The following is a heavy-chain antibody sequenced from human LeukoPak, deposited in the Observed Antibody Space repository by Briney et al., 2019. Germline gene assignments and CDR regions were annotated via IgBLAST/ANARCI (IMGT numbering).Heavy chain of an antibody. Sequence: GASVKVSCKASGYTFTSYAINWVRQAPGQGLEWMGWINTNSGNPTYAQGFTGRFVFSLDTSVSTAYLQISSLKAEDTAVYYCARVAIFGLYNWFDPWGQGTLVTVSS. CDR3: ARVAIFGLYNWFDP. V-gene: IGHV7-4-1*02. CDR1: GYTFTSYA. D-gene: IGHD3/OR15-3a*01. CDR2: INTNSGNP. J-gene: IGHJ5*02.